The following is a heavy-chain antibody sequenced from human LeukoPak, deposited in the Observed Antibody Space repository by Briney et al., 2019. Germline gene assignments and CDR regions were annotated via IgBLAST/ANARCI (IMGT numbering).Heavy chain of an antibody. CDR1: GGTFSSYA. CDR3: ATDESCSGGSCYSEFDY. V-gene: IGHV1-69*06. J-gene: IGHJ4*02. D-gene: IGHD2-15*01. CDR2: IIPIFGTA. Sequence: SVKVSCKASGGTFSSYAISWVRQAPGQGLEWMGGIIPIFGTANYAQKFQGRVTITADKSTSTAYMELSSPRSEDTAVYYCATDESCSGGSCYSEFDYWGQGTLVTVSS.